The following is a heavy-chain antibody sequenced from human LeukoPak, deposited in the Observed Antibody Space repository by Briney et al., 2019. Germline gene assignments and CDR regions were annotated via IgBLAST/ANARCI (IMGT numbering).Heavy chain of an antibody. CDR2: INPNSGGT. J-gene: IGHJ3*02. CDR3: ARGGWELPNDAFDI. V-gene: IGHV1-2*02. Sequence: ASVTVSCKASGYSFTDKYMHWVRQAPGQGLEWMGWINPNSGGTNYAQKFQGRVTMTRDTSISTAYMELSRLRSDDTAVYYCARGGWELPNDAFDIWGQGTMVTVSS. CDR1: GYSFTDKY. D-gene: IGHD1-26*01.